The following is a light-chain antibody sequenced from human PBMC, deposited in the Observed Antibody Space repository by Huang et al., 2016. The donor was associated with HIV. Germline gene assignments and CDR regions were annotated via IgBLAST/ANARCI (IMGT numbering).Light chain of an antibody. CDR1: QSVSNY. CDR2: SAS. J-gene: IGKJ3*01. CDR3: QQYGSSVFT. V-gene: IGKV3-20*01. Sequence: EIVLTQSPGTLSLSPGERATLSCRASQSVSNYLAWYQQNPGQAPRLLIDSASNRATDIPDRFSGGGSGTDFTLTISRLEPEDFAVYFCQQYGSSVFTFGPGTKVDIK.